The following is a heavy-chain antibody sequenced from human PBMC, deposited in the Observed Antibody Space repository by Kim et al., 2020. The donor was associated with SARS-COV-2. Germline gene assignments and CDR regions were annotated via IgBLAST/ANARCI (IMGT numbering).Heavy chain of an antibody. Sequence: SETLSLTCAVYGGSFSGYYWSWIRQPPGKGLEWIGEINHSGSTNYNPSLKSRVTISVDTSKNQFSLKLSSVTAADTAVYYCARSQAVAGTRSWFDPWGQGTLVTVSS. J-gene: IGHJ5*02. CDR1: GGSFSGYY. CDR2: INHSGST. D-gene: IGHD6-19*01. CDR3: ARSQAVAGTRSWFDP. V-gene: IGHV4-34*01.